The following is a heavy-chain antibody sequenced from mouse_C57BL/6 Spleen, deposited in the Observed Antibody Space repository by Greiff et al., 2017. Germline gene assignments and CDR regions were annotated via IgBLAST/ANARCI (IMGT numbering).Heavy chain of an antibody. J-gene: IGHJ4*01. Sequence: EVKVEESGGGLVQPGGSMKLSCAASGFTFSDAWMDWVRQSPEKGLEWVAEIRNKANNHHTYYDESVKGKFTISIDDSKSSVYLQMNSLIAEDTCIYYCTRIYYGNHYAMDYWGQGTSVTVSS. CDR3: TRIYYGNHYAMDY. V-gene: IGHV6-6*01. CDR2: IRNKANNHHT. D-gene: IGHD2-1*01. CDR1: GFTFSDAW.